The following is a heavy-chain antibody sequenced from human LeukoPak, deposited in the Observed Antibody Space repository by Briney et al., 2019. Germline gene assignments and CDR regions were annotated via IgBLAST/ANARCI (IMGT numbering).Heavy chain of an antibody. CDR3: ARLGARQMLEY. Sequence: GGSLRLSCAASEFTFNSYWMSWVRQAPGKGLEWVANIKQDGGQIYYLDSVKGRFTVSRDNAKNSLYLQMNSLRAEDTAVYYCARLGARQMLEYWGQGTLVNVSS. V-gene: IGHV3-7*01. D-gene: IGHD4-17*01. J-gene: IGHJ4*02. CDR2: IKQDGGQI. CDR1: EFTFNSYW.